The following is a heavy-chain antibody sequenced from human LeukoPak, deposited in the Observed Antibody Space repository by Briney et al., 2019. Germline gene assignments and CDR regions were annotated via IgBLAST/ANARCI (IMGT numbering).Heavy chain of an antibody. CDR1: GFTFSSYS. Sequence: GGSLRLSCAASGFTFSSYSMNWVRRAPGKGLEWVSYISSSSSTIYYADSVKGRFTISRDNAKNSLYLQMNSLRAEDTAVYYCARDAKGAAIDYWGQGTLVTASS. D-gene: IGHD2-2*01. J-gene: IGHJ4*02. CDR3: ARDAKGAAIDY. V-gene: IGHV3-48*04. CDR2: ISSSSSTI.